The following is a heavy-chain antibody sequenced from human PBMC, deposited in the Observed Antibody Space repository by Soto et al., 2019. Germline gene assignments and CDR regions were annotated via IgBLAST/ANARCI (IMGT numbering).Heavy chain of an antibody. J-gene: IGHJ6*03. D-gene: IGHD3-3*01. CDR3: AKGGRFPEARYYFLDV. V-gene: IGHV4-34*01. CDR2: INDSGST. Sequence: QVQLQQRGAGLLKPSETLSLTCVVDGDSFSGYYWTWIRQPPGKGLEWIGEINDSGSTNHKPSLKSRVNMSIDTSKNQFSLNLRSVTAADTGVYYCAKGGRFPEARYYFLDVWGNGTTVTVSS. CDR1: GDSFSGYY.